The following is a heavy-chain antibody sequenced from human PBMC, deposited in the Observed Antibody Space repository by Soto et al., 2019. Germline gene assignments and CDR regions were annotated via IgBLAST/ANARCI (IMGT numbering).Heavy chain of an antibody. CDR3: ERVVIKIANQSIDS. CDR2: VNPGGNT. Sequence: SETLSRTCAVYGGSLSGYYWTWIRQPPGKRLEWIGEVNPGGNTNCSPCGMSRLSIALDTSKRRGSLEMSSVTAADTAVYYCERVVIKIANQSIDSWGPGTLVTVSS. V-gene: IGHV4-34*01. J-gene: IGHJ4*02. D-gene: IGHD3-22*01. CDR1: GGSLSGYY.